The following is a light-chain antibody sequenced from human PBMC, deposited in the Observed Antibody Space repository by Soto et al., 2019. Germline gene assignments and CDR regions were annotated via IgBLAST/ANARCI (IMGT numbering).Light chain of an antibody. CDR3: SSYTSSSTYV. J-gene: IGLJ1*01. CDR1: SSDVGSYKY. Sequence: QSALTQPASVSGSPGQSVTISCTGTSSDVGSYKYVSWYQQLPGEAPKLMIYEVSNRPSGVSNRFSGSKSGNTASLTISGLQAEDESDYYCSSYTSSSTYVFGTGTKVTVL. V-gene: IGLV2-14*01. CDR2: EVS.